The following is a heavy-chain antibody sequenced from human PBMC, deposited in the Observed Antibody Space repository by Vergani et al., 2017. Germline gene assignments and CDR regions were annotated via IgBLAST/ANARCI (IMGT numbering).Heavy chain of an antibody. J-gene: IGHJ6*02. V-gene: IGHV1-3*04. D-gene: IGHD2-21*02. CDR2: INTGNGNT. CDR1: GYTFTSYA. Sequence: QVQLVQSGAEVKKPGASVKVSCKASGYTFTSYAMHWVRQAPGQRLEWMGWINTGNGNTKYSQKFQGRVTITRDTSASTAYVELSSLRSEDTAVYYCARVEIYCGGDCPNYYYYGMDVWGQGTTVTVSS. CDR3: ARVEIYCGGDCPNYYYYGMDV.